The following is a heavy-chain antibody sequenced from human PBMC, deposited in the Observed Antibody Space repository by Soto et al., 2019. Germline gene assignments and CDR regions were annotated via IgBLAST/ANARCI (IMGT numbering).Heavy chain of an antibody. CDR1: GGSISSSSYY. Sequence: SETLSLTCTVSGGSISSSSYYWGWIRQPPGKGLEWIGSIYYSGSTYYNPSLKSRVTISVDTSKNQFSLKLSSVTAADTAVYYCAKGGLWFAYWGQGTLVTVSS. V-gene: IGHV4-39*01. CDR2: IYYSGST. D-gene: IGHD3-10*01. J-gene: IGHJ4*02. CDR3: AKGGLWFAY.